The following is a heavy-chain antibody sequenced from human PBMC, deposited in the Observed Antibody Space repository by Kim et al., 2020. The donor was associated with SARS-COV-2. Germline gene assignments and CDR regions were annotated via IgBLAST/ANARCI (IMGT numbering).Heavy chain of an antibody. D-gene: IGHD4-17*01. J-gene: IGHJ6*02. Sequence: SVKGRFTISRDNSKNTLYLQMNSLRAEDTAVYYCAKKDYGDYYYYGMDVWGQGTTVTVSS. V-gene: IGHV3-23*01. CDR3: AKKDYGDYYYYGMDV.